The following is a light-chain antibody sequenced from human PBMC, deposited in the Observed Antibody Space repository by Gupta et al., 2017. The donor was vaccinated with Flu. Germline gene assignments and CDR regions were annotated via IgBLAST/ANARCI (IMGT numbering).Light chain of an antibody. V-gene: IGKV1-39*01. CDR3: QQSYTTA. CDR1: SGISSY. CDR2: AGS. J-gene: IGKJ3*01. Sequence: DIQMTQSPSSLSASVGDRVTITCRTSSGISSYLNWYQQKPGKAPILLITAGSQLHSDVPSRFSGSGSGTDFTLTIRRLQPEDFATYYCQQSYTTAFGHGTKVDIK.